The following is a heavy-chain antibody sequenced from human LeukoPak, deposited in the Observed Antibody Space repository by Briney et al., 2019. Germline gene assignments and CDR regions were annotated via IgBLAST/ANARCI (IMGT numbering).Heavy chain of an antibody. D-gene: IGHD6-13*01. CDR3: AKDLGSSSWYGGWFDP. V-gene: IGHV3-23*01. CDR2: ISGSGGST. CDR1: GFTFSSYA. Sequence: PGVCLRLSCAASGFTFSSYAMSWVRQAPGKGLEGVSAISGSGGSTYYADSVKGRFTISRDNSKNTLYLQMNRLRAEDTAVYYCAKDLGSSSWYGGWFDPWGQGTLVTVSS. J-gene: IGHJ5*02.